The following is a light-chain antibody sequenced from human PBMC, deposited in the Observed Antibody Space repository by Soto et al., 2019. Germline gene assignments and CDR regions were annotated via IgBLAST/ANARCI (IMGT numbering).Light chain of an antibody. Sequence: QSALTQPASVSGSPGQSITISCTGTTSDVGGYNYVSWHQQHPGKAPKLMIHEVRYRPSGVSNRFSGSKSGNMASLTISGLQAEDEADYYCSSYTSSGTLVFGGGTKLTVL. CDR1: TSDVGGYNY. J-gene: IGLJ3*02. CDR2: EVR. CDR3: SSYTSSGTLV. V-gene: IGLV2-14*01.